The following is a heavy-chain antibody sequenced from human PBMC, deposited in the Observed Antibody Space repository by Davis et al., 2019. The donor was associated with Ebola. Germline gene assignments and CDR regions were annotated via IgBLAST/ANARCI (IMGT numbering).Heavy chain of an antibody. D-gene: IGHD4-17*01. Sequence: GGSLRLSCAASGFTFSIYSMNWVRQAPGKGLEWVSYISSSSSTTYYADSVKGRFTISRDNAKNSLYLQMNSLRAEDTAVYYCARDPTVTPGYYGMDVWGQGTTVTVSS. J-gene: IGHJ6*02. CDR1: GFTFSIYS. CDR2: ISSSSSTT. V-gene: IGHV3-48*01. CDR3: ARDPTVTPGYYGMDV.